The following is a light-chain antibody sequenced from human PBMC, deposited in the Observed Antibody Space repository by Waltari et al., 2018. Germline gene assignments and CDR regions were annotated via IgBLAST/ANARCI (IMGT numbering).Light chain of an antibody. CDR3: QHLNTYPFT. CDR1: QGISSY. J-gene: IGKJ3*01. Sequence: DIQLTQSPSFLSASVGDRVTITCRASQGISSYLAWYQQKPGKAPKLLIYAASILQSGVPSRFSGSGSGTEFTLTISSLQPEDSATYYCQHLNTYPFTFSPGTKVDIK. V-gene: IGKV1-9*01. CDR2: AAS.